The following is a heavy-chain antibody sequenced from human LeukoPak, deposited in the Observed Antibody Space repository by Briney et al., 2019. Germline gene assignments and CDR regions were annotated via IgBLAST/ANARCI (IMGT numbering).Heavy chain of an antibody. V-gene: IGHV3-33*01. D-gene: IGHD2-2*01. CDR1: GFTFNNYG. Sequence: GGSLRLSCAASGFTFNNYGMHWVRQAPGKGLEWLAFIWFDESNKFYAASVKGRFTISRDNSKNTLYLQMNSLRAEDTAVYYCARDCVYCTRATCSSHLPEPPSLDYWGQGTLATVSS. CDR2: IWFDESNK. J-gene: IGHJ4*02. CDR3: ARDCVYCTRATCSSHLPEPPSLDY.